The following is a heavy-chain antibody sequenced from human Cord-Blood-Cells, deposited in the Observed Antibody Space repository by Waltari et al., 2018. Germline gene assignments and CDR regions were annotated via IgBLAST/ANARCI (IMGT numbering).Heavy chain of an antibody. D-gene: IGHD3-10*01. Sequence: QVQLVQSGAEGRKPGSSVKVSCKASGGTFSSYAISWVRQAPGQGLEWMGGIIPIFGTANYAQKFQGRVTITADESTSTAYMELSSLRSEDTAVYYCARDGGLWFGELLAYFDYWGQGTLVTVSS. CDR3: ARDGGLWFGELLAYFDY. CDR1: GGTFSSYA. J-gene: IGHJ4*02. V-gene: IGHV1-69*01. CDR2: IIPIFGTA.